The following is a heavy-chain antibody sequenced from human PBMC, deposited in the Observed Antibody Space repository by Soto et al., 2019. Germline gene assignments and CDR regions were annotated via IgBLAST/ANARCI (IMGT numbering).Heavy chain of an antibody. CDR1: GDSVTRANAY. CDR2: LYNSGST. J-gene: IGHJ5*01. CDR3: AKLQPPGWIDA. D-gene: IGHD4-4*01. V-gene: IGHV4-61*01. Sequence: QVRLQESGPGLVKPSETLSLTCSVSGDSVTRANAYWIWLRQAPGKGLEWIGYLYNSGSTNYNPSPSGRVSLSFETSKNQFSVNWTSVTTADSAIYYCAKLQPPGWIDAWGHGTLVTVS.